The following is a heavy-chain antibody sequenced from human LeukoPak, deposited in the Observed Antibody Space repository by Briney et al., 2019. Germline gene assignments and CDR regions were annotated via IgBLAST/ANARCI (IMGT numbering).Heavy chain of an antibody. Sequence: ASVTVSCKVSGYTLTELSMHWVRQAPGKGLEWMGGFDPEDGETIYAQKFQGRVTMTEDTSTDTAYMELSSLRSEDTAVYYCATAKLGYCSSTSCRGYYYGMDVWGQGTTVTVSS. V-gene: IGHV1-24*01. J-gene: IGHJ6*02. CDR1: GYTLTELS. D-gene: IGHD2-2*01. CDR2: FDPEDGET. CDR3: ATAKLGYCSSTSCRGYYYGMDV.